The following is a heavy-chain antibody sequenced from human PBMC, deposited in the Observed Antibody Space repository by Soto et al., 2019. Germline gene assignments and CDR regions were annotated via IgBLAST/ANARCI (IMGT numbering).Heavy chain of an antibody. CDR1: GYTLTELS. Sequence: GASVKVSCKVSGYTLTELSMHWVRQAPGKGLEWMGGFDPEDGETIYAQKFQGRVTMTRNTSISTAYMELSSLRSEDTAVYYCARGKYYDFWSGYYWFDPWGQGTLVTVSS. CDR3: ARGKYYDFWSGYYWFDP. D-gene: IGHD3-3*01. V-gene: IGHV1-24*01. J-gene: IGHJ5*02. CDR2: FDPEDGET.